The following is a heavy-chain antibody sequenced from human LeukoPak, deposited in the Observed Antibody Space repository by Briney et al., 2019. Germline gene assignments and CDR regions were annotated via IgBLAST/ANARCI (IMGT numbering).Heavy chain of an antibody. J-gene: IGHJ6*02. V-gene: IGHV3-21*01. CDR1: GFTFSSYS. Sequence: GGSLRLSCAASGFTFSSYSMNWVRQAPGKGLEWVSSISSGTTYIYYADSVKGRSTTSRDNAKNSLSLQMNSLRAEDTAVYYCARASDIYGVDVWGQGTTVTVSS. CDR2: ISSGTTYI. CDR3: ARASDIYGVDV. D-gene: IGHD3-9*01.